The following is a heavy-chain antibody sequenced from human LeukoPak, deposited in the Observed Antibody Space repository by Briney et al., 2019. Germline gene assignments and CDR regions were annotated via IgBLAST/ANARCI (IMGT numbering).Heavy chain of an antibody. CDR1: GGSISSSSYY. D-gene: IGHD3-10*01. J-gene: IGHJ6*03. CDR3: AREDITMVRGVKSRYMDV. CDR2: IYYSGST. V-gene: IGHV4-61*01. Sequence: SSETLSLTCTVSGGSISSSSYYWSWIRQPPGKGLEWIGYIYYSGSTNYNPSLKSRVTISVDTSKNQFSLKLSSVTAADTAVYYCAREDITMVRGVKSRYMDVWGKGTAVTVSS.